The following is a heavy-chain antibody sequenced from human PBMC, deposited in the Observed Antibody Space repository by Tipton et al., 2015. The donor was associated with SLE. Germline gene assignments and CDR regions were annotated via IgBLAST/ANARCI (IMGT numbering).Heavy chain of an antibody. J-gene: IGHJ4*02. CDR1: GGSFSGYY. Sequence: TLSLTCAIFGGSFSGYYWSWLRQPPGKGLEWIGEINHSGSTHYNPSLKSRVTISVDTSKNQFSLKLGSVTAADTAVYYCATGGSIVGPIRYFDYWGQGTLVTVSS. D-gene: IGHD1-26*01. CDR2: INHSGST. V-gene: IGHV4-34*01. CDR3: ATGGSIVGPIRYFDY.